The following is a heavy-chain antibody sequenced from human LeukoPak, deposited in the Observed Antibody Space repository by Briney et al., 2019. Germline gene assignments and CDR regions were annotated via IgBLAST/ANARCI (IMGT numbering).Heavy chain of an antibody. CDR1: GFTFSSYA. J-gene: IGHJ4*02. Sequence: GGSLRLSCAASGFTFSSYAMTWVRQAPGKGLEWVSIIGDSGAATYYAHAVKGRFTVSRDNSKTTVYLQMNSLRAEDTAVYYCAKMDGSVSYLDYWGQGSLVTVSS. D-gene: IGHD3-10*01. CDR3: AKMDGSVSYLDY. V-gene: IGHV3-23*01. CDR2: IGDSGAAT.